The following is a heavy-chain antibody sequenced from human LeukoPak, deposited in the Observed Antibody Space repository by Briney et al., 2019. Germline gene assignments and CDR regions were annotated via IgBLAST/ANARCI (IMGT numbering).Heavy chain of an antibody. Sequence: SETLSLTCTVSGGSISSGSYYWSWIRQPAGKGLEWIGRIYTSGSTNYNPSLKSRVTISVDTSKNQFSLKLSSVTAAGTAVYYCARGGDYVWGSYRLAYWGQGALVTVSS. CDR1: GGSISSGSYY. J-gene: IGHJ4*02. CDR2: IYTSGST. V-gene: IGHV4-61*02. D-gene: IGHD3-16*02. CDR3: ARGGDYVWGSYRLAY.